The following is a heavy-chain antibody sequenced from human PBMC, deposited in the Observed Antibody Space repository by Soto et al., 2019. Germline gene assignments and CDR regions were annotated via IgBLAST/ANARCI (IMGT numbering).Heavy chain of an antibody. V-gene: IGHV4-30-2*06. Sequence: KASETLSLTCTVSGASISYGGFSWSWIRQSPGKGLEWIGYISHLENTYFHPSFKSRLTMSIDRSRNQFSLNLSSVTAADRAVYYCVRGGGYDPVDYWGQGVLVTVSS. CDR1: GASISYGGFS. CDR2: ISHLENT. J-gene: IGHJ4*02. CDR3: VRGGGYDPVDY. D-gene: IGHD5-12*01.